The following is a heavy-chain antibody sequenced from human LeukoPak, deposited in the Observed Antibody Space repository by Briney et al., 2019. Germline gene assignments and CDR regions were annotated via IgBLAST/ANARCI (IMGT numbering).Heavy chain of an antibody. V-gene: IGHV3-9*01. J-gene: IGHJ6*03. CDR1: GFTFDDYA. Sequence: KPGGSLRLSCAASGFTFDDYAMHWVRQAPGKGLEWVSGISWNSGSIGYADSVKGRFTISRDNTKNSLYLQMNSLRAEDTALYYCAKALALPYYYYYMDVWGKGTTVTVSS. CDR2: ISWNSGSI. CDR3: AKALALPYYYYYMDV.